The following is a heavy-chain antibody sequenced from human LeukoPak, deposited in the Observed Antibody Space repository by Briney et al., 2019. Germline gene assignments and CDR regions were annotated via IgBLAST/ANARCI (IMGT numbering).Heavy chain of an antibody. CDR2: VRYNGNDK. Sequence: GGPLRLSCAASGFTFTAYGMQWVRQAPGKGLEWVAFVRYNGNDKYYADSVKGRFTISRDNSKNTVDLQMDSLRAEDTAVYYCAKVGVVPAGLIWGQGTMVTVSS. CDR1: GFTFTAYG. CDR3: AKVGVVPAGLI. D-gene: IGHD2-2*01. J-gene: IGHJ3*02. V-gene: IGHV3-30*02.